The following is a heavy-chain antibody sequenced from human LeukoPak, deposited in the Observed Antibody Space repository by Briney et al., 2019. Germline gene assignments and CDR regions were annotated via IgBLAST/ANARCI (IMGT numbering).Heavy chain of an antibody. V-gene: IGHV3-53*01. CDR2: IYSGGST. Sequence: PGGSLRLSCAASLFTISSSYMNWGRQAPGKGLEWVSVIYSGGSTYYADSVKGRFTISRDNSKNTLYLQMNSLRAEDTAVYYCARGCSDASCYDYWGQGTLVTVSS. J-gene: IGHJ4*02. CDR3: ARGCSDASCYDY. D-gene: IGHD2-15*01. CDR1: LFTISSSY.